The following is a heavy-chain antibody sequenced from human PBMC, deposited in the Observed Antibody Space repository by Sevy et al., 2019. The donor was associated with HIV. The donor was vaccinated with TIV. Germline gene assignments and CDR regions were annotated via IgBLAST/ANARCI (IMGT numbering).Heavy chain of an antibody. J-gene: IGHJ3*02. Sequence: ASVKVSCKASGYTFTGYYMHWVRQAPGQGLEWMGWINPNSGGTNYAQKFQGWVTMTRDTSISTAYMELSRLRSDGTAVYYCARFNHGSTSCYATRGCYDAFDIWGQGTMVTVSS. CDR3: ARFNHGSTSCYATRGCYDAFDI. CDR1: GYTFTGYY. D-gene: IGHD2-2*01. V-gene: IGHV1-2*04. CDR2: INPNSGGT.